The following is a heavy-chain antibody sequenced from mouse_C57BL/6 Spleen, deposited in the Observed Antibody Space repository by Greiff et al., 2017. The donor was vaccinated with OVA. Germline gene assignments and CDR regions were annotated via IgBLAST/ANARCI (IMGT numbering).Heavy chain of an antibody. CDR1: GYTFTSYW. CDR2: IYPGSGST. Sequence: QVQLQQPGAELVKPGASVKMSCKASGYTFTSYWITWVKQRPGQGLEWIGDIYPGSGSTNYNEKFKSKATLTVDTSSSTAYMQLSSLTSEDSAVYYCASGYDYDERFAYWGQGTLVTVSA. V-gene: IGHV1-55*01. J-gene: IGHJ3*01. D-gene: IGHD2-4*01. CDR3: ASGYDYDERFAY.